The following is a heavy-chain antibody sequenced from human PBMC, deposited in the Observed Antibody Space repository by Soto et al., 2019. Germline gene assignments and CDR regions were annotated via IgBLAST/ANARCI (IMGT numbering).Heavy chain of an antibody. CDR1: GFTFSSYG. Sequence: PGGSLRLSCAASGFTFSSYGMHWVRQAPGKGLEWVAVISYDGSNKYYADSVKGRFTISRDNSKNTLYLQMNSLRAEDTAVYYCAKDYPSYDFWSGSDYWGQGTLVTVSS. V-gene: IGHV3-30*18. J-gene: IGHJ4*02. CDR3: AKDYPSYDFWSGSDY. CDR2: ISYDGSNK. D-gene: IGHD3-3*01.